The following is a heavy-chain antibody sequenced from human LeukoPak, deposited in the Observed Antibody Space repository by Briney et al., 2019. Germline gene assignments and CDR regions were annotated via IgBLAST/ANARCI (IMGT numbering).Heavy chain of an antibody. V-gene: IGHV4-39*01. D-gene: IGHD1-26*01. J-gene: IGHJ4*02. CDR1: GDSISSDIYS. CDR3: ARLYSGSYYERDY. Sequence: SETLSLTCTVSGDSISSDIYSWGWIRQPPGKGLEWIGTIYYGESTYYNPSRKSRVTTSVDTSKNHFSLRLSSVTAADTAVYYCARLYSGSYYERDYWGQGTLVTVSS. CDR2: IYYGEST.